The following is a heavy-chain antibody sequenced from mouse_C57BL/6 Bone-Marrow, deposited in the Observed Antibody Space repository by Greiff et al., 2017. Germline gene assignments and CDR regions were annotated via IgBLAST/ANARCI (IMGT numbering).Heavy chain of an antibody. CDR3: YIYDGYSFAY. CDR1: GYAFTNYL. J-gene: IGHJ3*01. Sequence: QVQLQQSGAELVRPGTSVKVSCKASGYAFTNYLIEWVKQRPGQGLEWIGVINPGSGGTNYNEKFKGKATLTADKSSSTAYMQLSSLTSEDSAVYFCYIYDGYSFAYWGQGTLVTVSA. D-gene: IGHD2-3*01. CDR2: INPGSGGT. V-gene: IGHV1-54*01.